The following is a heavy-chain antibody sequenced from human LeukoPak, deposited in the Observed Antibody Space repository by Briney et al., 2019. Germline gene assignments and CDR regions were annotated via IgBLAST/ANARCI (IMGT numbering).Heavy chain of an antibody. Sequence: GGSLKLSCAASGFTFSGSAMHWVRQASGKGLEWVGRIRSKANSYATAYAASVKGRFTISRDDSKNTAYLQMNRLKTEDTAVYSCTTLTMGPIDYWGQGTLVTVSS. J-gene: IGHJ4*02. D-gene: IGHD3-10*01. CDR2: IRSKANSYAT. CDR3: TTLTMGPIDY. V-gene: IGHV3-73*01. CDR1: GFTFSGSA.